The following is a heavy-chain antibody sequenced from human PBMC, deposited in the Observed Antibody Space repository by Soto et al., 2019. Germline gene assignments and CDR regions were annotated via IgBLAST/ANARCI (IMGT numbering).Heavy chain of an antibody. D-gene: IGHD3-10*01. J-gene: IGHJ5*02. Sequence: GXSVKVSCKASGYTFTSYVISWVRQAPGQGLEWMGWISAYNGNTNYAQKLQGRVTMTTDTSTSTAYMELRSLRSDDTAVYYCARNSFGGSGSYYNPWGQGTLVTVSS. CDR3: ARNSFGGSGSYYNP. CDR1: GYTFTSYV. CDR2: ISAYNGNT. V-gene: IGHV1-18*01.